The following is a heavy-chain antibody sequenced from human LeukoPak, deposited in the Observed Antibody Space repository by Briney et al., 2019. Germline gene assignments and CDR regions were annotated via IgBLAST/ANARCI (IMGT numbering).Heavy chain of an antibody. CDR3: ARGLYDGLYYYDSSGSTDY. V-gene: IGHV3-21*01. J-gene: IGHJ4*02. Sequence: TGGSLRLSCAASGFTFSSYAMSWVRQAPGKGLEWVSSISSSSSYIYYADSVKGRFTISRDNAKNSLYLQMNSLRAEDTAVYYCARGLYDGLYYYDSSGSTDYWGQGTLVTVSS. D-gene: IGHD3-22*01. CDR2: ISSSSSYI. CDR1: GFTFSSYA.